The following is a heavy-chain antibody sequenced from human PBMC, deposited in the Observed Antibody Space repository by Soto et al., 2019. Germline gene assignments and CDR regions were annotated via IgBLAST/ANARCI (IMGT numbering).Heavy chain of an antibody. CDR3: AINDFGGSEAVDV. D-gene: IGHD4-17*01. J-gene: IGHJ3*01. CDR1: GYTFSSHG. Sequence: QVQLVQSGAEVKKPGASVKVSCKASGYTFSSHGISWVRQAPGQGLEWMGWISTYSGNSNYAQNFQGRVTMTTETSTSTAYMELTSLRSDDTAVYYCAINDFGGSEAVDVWGQGTMVTVSS. V-gene: IGHV1-18*01. CDR2: ISTYSGNS.